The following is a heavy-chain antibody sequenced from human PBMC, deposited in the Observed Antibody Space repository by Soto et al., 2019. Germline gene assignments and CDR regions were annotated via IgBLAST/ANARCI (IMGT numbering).Heavy chain of an antibody. J-gene: IGHJ5*02. Sequence: GGSLRLSCAASGFTFSSDWMSWVRQAPGKGLEGVANIKQDGSEKYYVDSVKGRFTISRDNAKNSLYLQMNSLRAEDTAVYYCARDYDFWSAYRGIWFDPWGQGTLVTVSS. CDR3: ARDYDFWSAYRGIWFDP. D-gene: IGHD3-3*01. V-gene: IGHV3-7*05. CDR2: IKQDGSEK. CDR1: GFTFSSDW.